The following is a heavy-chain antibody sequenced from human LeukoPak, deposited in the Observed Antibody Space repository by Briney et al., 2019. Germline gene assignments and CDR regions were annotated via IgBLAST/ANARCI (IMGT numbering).Heavy chain of an antibody. D-gene: IGHD2-21*01. J-gene: IGHJ6*02. CDR3: ARPLIPDYPSVYGMDV. Sequence: PSETLSLTCTVSGGSISSSSYYWGWIRQPPGKGLEWIGSIYYSGSTYYNPTLKRRVTISVDTSKNQFSLKLSSVTAADTAVYYCARPLIPDYPSVYGMDVWGQGTTVTVSS. CDR2: IYYSGST. CDR1: GGSISSSSYY. V-gene: IGHV4-39*01.